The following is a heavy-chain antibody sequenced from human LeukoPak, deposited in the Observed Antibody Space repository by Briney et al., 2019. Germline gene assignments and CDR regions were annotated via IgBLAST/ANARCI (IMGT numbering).Heavy chain of an antibody. D-gene: IGHD2-15*01. CDR3: VRQRRYCNSDTCYSGHDY. CDR2: IYSGGNT. J-gene: IGHJ4*02. CDR1: GLTVSSNY. Sequence: GGSLRLSCAASGLTVSSNYMSWLRQAPGKGLEFVSIIYSGGNTYYADSMKGRFTISRDNSKNTLYLQMNSLRAEDTAVYFCVRQRRYCNSDTCYSGHDYWGQGTLVTVSS. V-gene: IGHV3-53*01.